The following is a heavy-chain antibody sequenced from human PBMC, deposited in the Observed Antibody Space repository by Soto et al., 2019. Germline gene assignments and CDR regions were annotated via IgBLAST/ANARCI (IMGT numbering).Heavy chain of an antibody. CDR3: ARGGLQLRFYNWFDP. J-gene: IGHJ5*02. D-gene: IGHD5-12*01. CDR1: GYTFTSYY. Sequence: GASVKVSCKASGYTFTSYYMHWVRQAPGQGLEWMGIIKPSGGSTSYAQKFQGRVTMTRDTSMSTVYMELSSLRSEDTAVYYCARGGLQLRFYNWFDPWGQGTLVTVSS. V-gene: IGHV1-46*01. CDR2: IKPSGGST.